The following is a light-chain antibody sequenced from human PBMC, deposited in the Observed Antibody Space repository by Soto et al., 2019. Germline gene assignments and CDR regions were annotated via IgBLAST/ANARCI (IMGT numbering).Light chain of an antibody. J-gene: IGLJ1*01. CDR1: SSNIGAGYD. CDR3: QSYDSSLSGDV. CDR2: GHI. Sequence: QSVLTQPPSASGTPGQRVTISCTGSSSNIGAGYDVHWYQQLPGTAPKLLIYGHINRPSGVPDRFSGSKSGTSASLAITGLQAEDEADYYCQSYDSSLSGDVFGTGTKVTVL. V-gene: IGLV1-40*01.